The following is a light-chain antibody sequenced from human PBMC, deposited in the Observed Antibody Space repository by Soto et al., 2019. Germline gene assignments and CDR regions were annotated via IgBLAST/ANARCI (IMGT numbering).Light chain of an antibody. CDR3: QQRSDWPLT. Sequence: EIVLTQSPAILSLSPGERATLSCRASQSIRSYLAWYQQKPGQAPRLLIYDASDRAAGIPDRFSGGGSGTDFTLSISSLEPEDFAVYYCQQRSDWPLTFGVGTKVXIK. J-gene: IGKJ4*01. V-gene: IGKV3-11*01. CDR2: DAS. CDR1: QSIRSY.